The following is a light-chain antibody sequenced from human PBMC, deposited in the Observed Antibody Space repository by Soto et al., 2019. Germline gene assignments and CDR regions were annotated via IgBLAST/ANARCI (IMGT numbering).Light chain of an antibody. CDR1: QSVNGL. Sequence: EIMLKQSPATLSLSPGERATLSYSASQSVNGLLGWYQQRPGQAPRLLISDASKRATGIPARFGGSGFETDFTLTISSLEPEDFAVYYCQQRISWPLTFGGGTKVDIK. V-gene: IGKV3-11*01. CDR2: DAS. J-gene: IGKJ4*01. CDR3: QQRISWPLT.